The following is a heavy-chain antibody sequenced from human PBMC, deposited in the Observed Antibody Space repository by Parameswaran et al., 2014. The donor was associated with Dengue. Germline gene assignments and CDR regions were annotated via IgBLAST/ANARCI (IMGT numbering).Heavy chain of an antibody. V-gene: IGHV1-69*04. J-gene: IGHJ4*02. D-gene: IGHD5-24*01. Sequence: WVRQAPGQGLEWMGRIIPVLGIAKYAQKFQGRVTITADKSTSTAYMELSSLRSEDTAVYFCARDHRGLEMFDYWGQGTLVTVSS. CDR3: ARDHRGLEMFDY. CDR2: IIPVLGIA.